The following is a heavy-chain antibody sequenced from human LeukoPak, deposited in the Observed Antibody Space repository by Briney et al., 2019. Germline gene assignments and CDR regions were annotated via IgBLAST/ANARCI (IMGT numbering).Heavy chain of an antibody. CDR1: GFTFSSYS. CDR2: ISSSSSYI. V-gene: IGHV3-21*01. D-gene: IGHD2-2*01. CDR3: ARDFCSSTSCYYYYYYGMDV. Sequence: GGSLRHSCAASGFTFSSYSMNWVRQAPGKGLEWVSSISSSSSYIYYADSVKGRFTISRDNAKNSLYLQMNSLRAEDTAVYYCARDFCSSTSCYYYYYYGMDVWGQGTTVTVSS. J-gene: IGHJ6*02.